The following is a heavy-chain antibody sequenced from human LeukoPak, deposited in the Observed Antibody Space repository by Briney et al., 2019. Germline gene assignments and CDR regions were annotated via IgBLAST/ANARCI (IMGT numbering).Heavy chain of an antibody. V-gene: IGHV3-30*02. D-gene: IGHD2-21*01. J-gene: IGHJ4*02. CDR1: GFTFSSYS. Sequence: GGSLRLSCAASGFTFSSYSMNWVRQAPGKGLEWVAFIRYDGSNKYYADSVKGRFTISRDNSKNILYLQMNSLRAEDTAVYYCAKYWEAYCGGDCSSAFDSWGQGTLVTVSS. CDR2: IRYDGSNK. CDR3: AKYWEAYCGGDCSSAFDS.